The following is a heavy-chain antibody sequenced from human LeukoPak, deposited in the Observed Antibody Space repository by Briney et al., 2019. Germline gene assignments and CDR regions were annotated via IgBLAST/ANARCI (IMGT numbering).Heavy chain of an antibody. CDR3: ARIPTNAVPAAHNGFDI. CDR2: IYYSGST. D-gene: IGHD2-2*01. J-gene: IGHJ3*02. V-gene: IGHV4-39*01. Sequence: PSETLSLTCTVSGGSISNSNYYWGWIRQPPGKGLEWIGNIYYSGSTYYNPSLRSRVTISVDTSKNQFSLKLSSVTAADTAVYYCARIPTNAVPAAHNGFDIWGQGTVLTVSS. CDR1: GGSISNSNYY.